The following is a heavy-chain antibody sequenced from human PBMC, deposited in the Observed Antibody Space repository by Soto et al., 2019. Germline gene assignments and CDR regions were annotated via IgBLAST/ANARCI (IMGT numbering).Heavy chain of an antibody. Sequence: TLSLTCTVSGGSISSYYWSWIRQPPGKGLEWIGYIYYSGSTNYNPSLKSRVTISVDTSKNQFSLKLSSVTAADTAVYYCARGPLLWFGESYFDYWGQGTLVTVSS. CDR3: ARGPLLWFGESYFDY. D-gene: IGHD3-10*01. V-gene: IGHV4-59*01. J-gene: IGHJ4*02. CDR1: GGSISSYY. CDR2: IYYSGST.